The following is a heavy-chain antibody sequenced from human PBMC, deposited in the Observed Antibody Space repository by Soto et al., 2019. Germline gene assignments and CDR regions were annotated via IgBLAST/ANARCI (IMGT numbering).Heavy chain of an antibody. V-gene: IGHV3-13*01. CDR1: GFTFSSYD. CDR3: ARGGNDFWSGYTDV. CDR2: IGTAGDT. Sequence: GGSLRLSCAASGFTFSSYDMHWVRQATGKGLEWVSAIGTAGDTYYPGSVKGRFTISRENAKNSLYLQMNSLRAGDTAVYYCARGGNDFWSGYTDVWGQGTTVTVSS. J-gene: IGHJ6*02. D-gene: IGHD3-3*01.